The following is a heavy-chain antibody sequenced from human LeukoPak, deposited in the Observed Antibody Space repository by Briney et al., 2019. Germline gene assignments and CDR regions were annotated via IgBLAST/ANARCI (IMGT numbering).Heavy chain of an antibody. D-gene: IGHD6-19*01. CDR1: GFTFSDYY. V-gene: IGHV3-11*06. CDR2: ISTSSSYT. Sequence: GGSLRLSCAASGFTFSDYYMSWIRQAPGKGLEWVSYISTSSSYTNYADSVKGRFTISRDNAKNSLYLQMNSLRAEDTAVYYCARADYSSGLNFDYWGQGTLVTVSS. J-gene: IGHJ4*02. CDR3: ARADYSSGLNFDY.